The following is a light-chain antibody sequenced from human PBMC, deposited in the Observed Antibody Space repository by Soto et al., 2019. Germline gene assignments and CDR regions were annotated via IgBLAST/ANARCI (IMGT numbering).Light chain of an antibody. J-gene: IGKJ1*01. V-gene: IGKV1-5*01. CDR3: QQYDSFSVT. CDR1: QSISSW. Sequence: DIQLTQSPSTLSASVGDRVTITCRASQSISSWLAWYQQKPGTAPKVLIYHASNLQSGVPSRFSGSGSGTEFTLTISSLQPDDFATYYCQQYDSFSVTFGQGTKVDIK. CDR2: HAS.